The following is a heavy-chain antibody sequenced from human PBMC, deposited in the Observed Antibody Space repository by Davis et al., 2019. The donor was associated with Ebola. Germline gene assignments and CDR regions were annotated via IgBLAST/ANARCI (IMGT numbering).Heavy chain of an antibody. D-gene: IGHD2-15*01. CDR2: INHSGST. CDR1: GGSFSGYY. J-gene: IGHJ4*02. V-gene: IGHV4-34*01. CDR3: ARDRGYCSGGSCPLDY. Sequence: SETLSLTCAVYGGSFSGYYWSWIRQPPGKGLEWIGEINHSGSTNYNPSLKSRVTISVDTSKNQFSLKLSSVTAADTAVYYCARDRGYCSGGSCPLDYWGQGTLVTVSS.